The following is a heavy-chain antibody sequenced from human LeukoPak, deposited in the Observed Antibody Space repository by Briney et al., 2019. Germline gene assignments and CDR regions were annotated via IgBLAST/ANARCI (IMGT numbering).Heavy chain of an antibody. CDR2: VSGSDENK. D-gene: IGHD2-15*01. CDR3: ARAGLGGHYIDY. Sequence: GGSLRLSCAAPGFTFSDYYMTWIRRAPGQGLEWISYVSGSDENKYYAGSVRGRFAISRDNAEKSLFLQMSNVRAEDTAVYYCARAGLGGHYIDYWGQGTLVTVSS. CDR1: GFTFSDYY. J-gene: IGHJ4*02. V-gene: IGHV3-11*01.